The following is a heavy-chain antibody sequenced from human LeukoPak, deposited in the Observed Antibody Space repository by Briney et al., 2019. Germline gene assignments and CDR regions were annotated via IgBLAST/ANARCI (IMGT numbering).Heavy chain of an antibody. CDR3: ARVLGYSYGPFDY. Sequence: ASVKVSCKASGYTFTSYYMHWVRQAPGQGLEWMGIINPSGGSTSYAQKFQGRVTITADKSTSTAYMELSSLRSEDTAVYYCARVLGYSYGPFDYWGQGTLVTVSS. D-gene: IGHD5-18*01. CDR1: GYTFTSYY. V-gene: IGHV1-46*01. CDR2: INPSGGST. J-gene: IGHJ4*02.